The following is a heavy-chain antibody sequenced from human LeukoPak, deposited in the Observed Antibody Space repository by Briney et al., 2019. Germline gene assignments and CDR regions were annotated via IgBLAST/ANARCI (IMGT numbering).Heavy chain of an antibody. CDR1: GFTFGSSA. CDR3: AKQLGYCSDGSCYFPY. J-gene: IGHJ4*02. Sequence: GGSLRLSCAASGFTFGSSAMSWVRQAPGKGLEWVSAISNNGGYTYYADAVQGRFTISRDNSKSTLCLQMNSLRAEDTAVYYCAKQLGYCSDGSCYFPYWGQGTLVTVSS. D-gene: IGHD2-15*01. V-gene: IGHV3-23*01. CDR2: ISNNGGYT.